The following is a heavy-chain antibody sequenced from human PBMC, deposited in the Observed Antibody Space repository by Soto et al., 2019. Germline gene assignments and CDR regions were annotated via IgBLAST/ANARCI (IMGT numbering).Heavy chain of an antibody. J-gene: IGHJ6*02. CDR2: ISSSSSYI. Sequence: VGSLRLSCAASGFTFSSYSMNWVRQAPGKGLEWVSSISSSSSYIYYADSVKGRFTISRDNAKNSLYLQMNSLRAEDTAVYYCAREDYSNYVPYYYYGMDVWGQGTTVTV. CDR1: GFTFSSYS. D-gene: IGHD4-4*01. V-gene: IGHV3-21*01. CDR3: AREDYSNYVPYYYYGMDV.